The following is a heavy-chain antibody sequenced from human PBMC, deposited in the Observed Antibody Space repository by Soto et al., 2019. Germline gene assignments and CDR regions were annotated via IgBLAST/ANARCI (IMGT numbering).Heavy chain of an antibody. CDR3: AKDVLRFLEWLAFYGMDV. D-gene: IGHD3-3*01. J-gene: IGHJ6*02. V-gene: IGHV3-30*18. CDR2: ISYDGSNK. CDR1: GFTFSIYG. Sequence: PGGPLRLSCAASGFTFSIYGMHWVRQAPGKGLEWVAVISYDGSNKYYADSVKGRFTISRDNSKNTLYLQMNSLRAEDTAVYYCAKDVLRFLEWLAFYGMDVWGQGTTVTVSS.